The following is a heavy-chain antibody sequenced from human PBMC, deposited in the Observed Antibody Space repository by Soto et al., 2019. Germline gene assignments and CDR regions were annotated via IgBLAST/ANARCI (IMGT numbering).Heavy chain of an antibody. CDR3: ASYYYFDS. CDR2: ISGRGSSI. CDR1: GFTFSSKA. V-gene: IGHV3-23*01. D-gene: IGHD2-21*01. J-gene: IGHJ4*02. Sequence: PGGSLRLSCAASGFTFSSKAMSWVRQAPGKGLEWVSSISGRGSSIYYADSVKGRFTISRDNSKNALYLQMNSLRAEDTAIYYCASYYYFDSWGQGTQVTVSS.